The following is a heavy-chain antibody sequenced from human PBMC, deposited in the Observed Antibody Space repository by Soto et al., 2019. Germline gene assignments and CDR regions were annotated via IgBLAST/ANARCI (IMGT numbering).Heavy chain of an antibody. CDR2: ISSDGNNK. Sequence: GGSLRLSCAASGFIFSSYAMHWVRQAPGKGLEWVAVISSDGNNKYYADSVKGRFTISRDNSKNTLYLQMNSLRAGNTAVYYCARRGYGMDVWGQGTTVTVSS. J-gene: IGHJ6*02. V-gene: IGHV3-30-3*01. CDR1: GFIFSSYA. CDR3: ARRGYGMDV.